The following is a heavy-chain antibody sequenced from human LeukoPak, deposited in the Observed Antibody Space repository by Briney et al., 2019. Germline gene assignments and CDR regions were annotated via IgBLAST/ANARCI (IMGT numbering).Heavy chain of an antibody. J-gene: IGHJ4*02. CDR2: ISSSGSTI. V-gene: IGHV3-48*03. Sequence: GGSLRLSCAASGFTFSSYEMNWVRQAPGKGLEWVSYISSSGSTIYYADSVKGRFTISRDNAKNSLYLQMNSLRAEDTAVYYCATDPPSRAGRDYWGQGTLVTVSS. CDR3: ATDPPSRAGRDY. D-gene: IGHD6-19*01. CDR1: GFTFSSYE.